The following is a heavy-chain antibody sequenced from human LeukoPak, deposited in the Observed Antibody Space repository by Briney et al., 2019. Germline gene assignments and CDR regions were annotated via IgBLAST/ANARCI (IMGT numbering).Heavy chain of an antibody. CDR1: GFTFSDYY. Sequence: GGSLRLSCAASGFTFSDYYMSWIRQAPGKGLEWVSYISSSGSTIYYAGSVKGRFTISRDNAKNSLYLQMNSLRAEDTAVYYCARDPITIFGVVISPGLGPDYWGQGTLVTVSS. J-gene: IGHJ4*02. V-gene: IGHV3-11*01. CDR2: ISSSGSTI. CDR3: ARDPITIFGVVISPGLGPDY. D-gene: IGHD3-3*01.